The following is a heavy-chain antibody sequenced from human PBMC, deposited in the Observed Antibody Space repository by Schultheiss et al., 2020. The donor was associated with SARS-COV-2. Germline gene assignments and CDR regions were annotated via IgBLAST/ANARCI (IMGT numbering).Heavy chain of an antibody. CDR2: IGWNSASI. D-gene: IGHD6-19*01. CDR1: GFTFSSYG. CDR3: ARDVRTTVTGTYNWLDF. Sequence: GGSLRLSCAASGFTFSSYGMHWVRQAPGRGLEWVSGIGWNSASIGYADSVKGRFTISRDNAKKYLYLQMNSLRAEDTAFYYCARDVRTTVTGTYNWLDFWGQGILVTVSS. V-gene: IGHV3-9*01. J-gene: IGHJ5*01.